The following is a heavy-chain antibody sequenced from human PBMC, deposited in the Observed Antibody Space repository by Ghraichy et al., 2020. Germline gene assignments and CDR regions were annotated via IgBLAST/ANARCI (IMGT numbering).Heavy chain of an antibody. J-gene: IGHJ5*01. CDR1: GFTFSTYG. CDR3: ARGRTGFDF. Sequence: GGSLRLSCAASGFTFSTYGMHWVRQAPGKGLEWVALIWSDGNKNYYSDSVRGRFTISRDNSKKTLYLQMNSLRDEDTAVYYCARGRTGFDFWGQGTLVIVSS. CDR2: IWSDGNKN. D-gene: IGHD3/OR15-3a*01. V-gene: IGHV3-33*01.